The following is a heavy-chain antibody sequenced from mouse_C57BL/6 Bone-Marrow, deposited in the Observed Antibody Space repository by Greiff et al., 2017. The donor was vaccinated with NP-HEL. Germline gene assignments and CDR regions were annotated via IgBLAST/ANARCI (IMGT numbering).Heavy chain of an antibody. CDR2: ISDGGSYT. V-gene: IGHV5-4*01. CDR1: GFTFSSYA. Sequence: DVHLVESGGGLVKPGGSLKLSCAASGFTFSSYAMSWVRQTPEKRLEWVATISDGGSYTYYPDNVKGRFTISRDNAKNNLYLQMSHLKSEDTAMYYCARAGEFDYWGQGTTLTVSS. CDR3: ARAGEFDY. D-gene: IGHD4-1*01. J-gene: IGHJ2*01.